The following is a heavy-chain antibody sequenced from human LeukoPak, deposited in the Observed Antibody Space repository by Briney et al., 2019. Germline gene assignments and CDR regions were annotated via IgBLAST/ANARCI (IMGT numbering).Heavy chain of an antibody. V-gene: IGHV1-3*01. Sequence: ASVKVSCKASGYTFTSYAMHWVRQAPGQRLEWMGWINAGNGNTKYSQKFQGRVTITRDTSASTAYMELSSLRSEDTAIYYCARGPRAAADDYWGQGTLVTVSS. CDR1: GYTFTSYA. CDR3: ARGPRAAADDY. D-gene: IGHD6-13*01. J-gene: IGHJ4*02. CDR2: INAGNGNT.